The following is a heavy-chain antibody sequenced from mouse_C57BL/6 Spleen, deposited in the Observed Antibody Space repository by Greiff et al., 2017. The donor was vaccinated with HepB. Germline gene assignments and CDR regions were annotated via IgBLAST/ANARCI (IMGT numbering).Heavy chain of an antibody. D-gene: IGHD2-5*01. J-gene: IGHJ3*01. CDR2: IDPEDGDT. Sequence: EVKLMESGAELVRPGASVKLSCTASGFNIKDYYMHWVKQRPEQGLEWIGRIDPEDGDTEYAPKFQGKATMTADTSSNTAYLQLSSLTSEDTAVYYCTRAYYSNPFAYWGQGTLVTVSA. CDR1: GFNIKDYY. V-gene: IGHV14-1*01. CDR3: TRAYYSNPFAY.